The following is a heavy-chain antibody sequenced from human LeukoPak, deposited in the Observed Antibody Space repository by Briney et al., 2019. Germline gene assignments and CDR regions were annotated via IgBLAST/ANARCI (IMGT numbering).Heavy chain of an antibody. V-gene: IGHV4-4*07. CDR1: GGSISSYY. D-gene: IGHD5-24*01. J-gene: IGHJ4*02. Sequence: SETLSLTCTVSGGSISSYYWSWIRQPAGKGLEWIGHIYTSGSTNYNPSLMSRVTISVDTSKSQFSLRLRSVTAADTAVYYRARGYGYNPYWGQGTLVTVSS. CDR3: ARGYGYNPY. CDR2: IYTSGST.